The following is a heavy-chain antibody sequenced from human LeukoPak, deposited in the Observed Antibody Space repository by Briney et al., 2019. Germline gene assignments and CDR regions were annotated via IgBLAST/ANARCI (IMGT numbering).Heavy chain of an antibody. Sequence: PSETLSLTCAVYGGSFSDYYWSWIRQPPGKGLEWIGEITRSGNTNYNPSLKSRVSISVDTSKKQASLRLRSVTAADTAVYYCARLDRLVQDFWYFDLWGRGTLVIVSS. CDR2: ITRSGNT. V-gene: IGHV4-34*01. D-gene: IGHD3/OR15-3a*01. J-gene: IGHJ2*01. CDR1: GGSFSDYY. CDR3: ARLDRLVQDFWYFDL.